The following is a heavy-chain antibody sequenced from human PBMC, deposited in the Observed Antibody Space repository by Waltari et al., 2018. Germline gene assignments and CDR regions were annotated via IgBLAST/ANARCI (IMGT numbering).Heavy chain of an antibody. CDR2: IYYRGST. V-gene: IGHV4-59*11. D-gene: IGHD6-13*01. Sequence: QVQLQESGPGLVKPSETLSLTCTVSGGSISSHYWSWIRQPPGKGLEWIGDIYYRGSTNYNPSLKSRVTISVDTSKNQFSLKLSSVTAADTAVYYCARAGAYSSSSFDYWGQGTLVTVSS. CDR3: ARAGAYSSSSFDY. CDR1: GGSISSHY. J-gene: IGHJ4*02.